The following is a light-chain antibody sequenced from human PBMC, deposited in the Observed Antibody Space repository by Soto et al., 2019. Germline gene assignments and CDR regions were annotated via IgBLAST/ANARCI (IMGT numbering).Light chain of an antibody. Sequence: EIVMTQSPPTLSVSPGERATLSCRASQTISRNLAWYQQRPGQAPRLLMFGASTRAPGIPARFSGSGSGTEFTLTISSLQSEDVAVYFCHQYENWPKTFGQGTKVEI. V-gene: IGKV3-15*01. CDR1: QTISRN. CDR3: HQYENWPKT. CDR2: GAS. J-gene: IGKJ1*01.